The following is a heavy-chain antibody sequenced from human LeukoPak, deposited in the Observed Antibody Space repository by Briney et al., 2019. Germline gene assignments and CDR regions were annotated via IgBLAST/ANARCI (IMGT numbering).Heavy chain of an antibody. V-gene: IGHV3-33*01. D-gene: IGHD2/OR15-2a*01. J-gene: IGHJ4*02. CDR3: ARAGPRGNSHDY. CDR2: IWYDGSNK. CDR1: VFTFSSYG. Sequence: GGPLRLSCAPSVFTFSSYGTHWVRHAPGKGLEWVTLIWYDGSNKYYRDSVTGRLTISRDNSKSTLYLQMNSLRADDTAIYYYARAGPRGNSHDYWGQGTLVTVSS.